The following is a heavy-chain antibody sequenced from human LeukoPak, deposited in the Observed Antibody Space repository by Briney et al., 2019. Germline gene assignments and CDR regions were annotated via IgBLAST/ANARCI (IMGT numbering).Heavy chain of an antibody. CDR3: ARGVAARYSYYYYSMDV. CDR2: IYYSGST. V-gene: IGHV4-59*01. CDR1: GGSISSYY. Sequence: KPSETLSLTCTVSGGSISSYYWSWIRQPPGKGLEWIGYIYYSGSTNYNPSLKSRVTISVDTSKNQFSLKLSSVTAADTAVYYCARGVAARYSYYYYSMDVWGKGTTVTVSS. J-gene: IGHJ6*03. D-gene: IGHD6-6*01.